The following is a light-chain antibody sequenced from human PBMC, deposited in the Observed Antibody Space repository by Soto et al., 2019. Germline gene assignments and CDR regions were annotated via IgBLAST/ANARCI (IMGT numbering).Light chain of an antibody. CDR3: QQYNSYWT. Sequence: ENPKPPSPSPPSSSLGERGTLTFRASQSISSWLAWYQQKPGKAPKLLIYKASSLESGVPSRFSGSGSGTEFTLTISSLQPDDFATYYCQQYNSYWTFGQGTKV. J-gene: IGKJ1*01. CDR2: KAS. CDR1: QSISSW. V-gene: IGKV1-5*03.